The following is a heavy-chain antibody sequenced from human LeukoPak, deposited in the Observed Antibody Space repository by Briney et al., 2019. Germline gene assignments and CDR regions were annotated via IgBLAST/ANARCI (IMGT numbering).Heavy chain of an antibody. CDR3: AKHGGWEPLPDFDY. CDR2: ISGSGGST. Sequence: RSGGPLRLSCGASGFLFSSFAVRGVRQAPGKGVEWVSAISGSGGSTYYADSVKGRFTISRDNSKNTLYLQMTSLRAEDTAVYYCAKHGGWEPLPDFDYWGQGTLVTVSS. J-gene: IGHJ4*02. V-gene: IGHV3-23*01. D-gene: IGHD1-26*01. CDR1: GFLFSSFA.